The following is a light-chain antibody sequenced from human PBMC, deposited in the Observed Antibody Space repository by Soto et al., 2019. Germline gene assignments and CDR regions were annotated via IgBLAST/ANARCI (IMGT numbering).Light chain of an antibody. V-gene: IGKV4-1*01. CDR1: QSVLYSSNNKNY. Sequence: DIVMTQSPDSLAVSLGERATINCKSSQSVLYSSNNKNYFAWYQQKPGQPPKLLIYWASTRESGVPDRFSGSGSGTDFTLPISSLQAEDVAVYYCHQYYSIPFTFGPGTKVDIK. CDR3: HQYYSIPFT. J-gene: IGKJ3*01. CDR2: WAS.